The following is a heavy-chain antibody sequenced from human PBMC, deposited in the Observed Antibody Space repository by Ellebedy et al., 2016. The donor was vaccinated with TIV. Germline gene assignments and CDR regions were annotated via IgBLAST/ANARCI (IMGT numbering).Heavy chain of an antibody. Sequence: GESLKISCAASTFSFSTYDMNWFRQAPGKRLEWLSFISSSAGVIKYADSVRCRFTISSDNAKNSLYLHLNSLRAEDTAVYYCASDSLDSSGWYCCGSWGQGTLVTVSS. CDR3: ASDSLDSSGWYCCGS. V-gene: IGHV3-48*03. CDR1: TFSFSTYD. CDR2: ISSSAGVI. J-gene: IGHJ5*02. D-gene: IGHD6-19*01.